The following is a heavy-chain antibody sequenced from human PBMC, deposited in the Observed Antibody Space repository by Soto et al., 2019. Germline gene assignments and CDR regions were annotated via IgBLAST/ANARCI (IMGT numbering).Heavy chain of an antibody. CDR3: ARHQGYCSGGSCYHRFREYFQH. CDR1: GGSISSSSYY. CDR2: IYYSGST. D-gene: IGHD2-15*01. J-gene: IGHJ1*01. V-gene: IGHV4-39*01. Sequence: PSETLSLTCTVSGGSISSSSYYWGWIRQPPGKGLEWIGSIYYSGSTYYNPSLKSRVTISVDTSKNQFSLKLSSVTAADTAVYYCARHQGYCSGGSCYHRFREYFQHWGQGTLVTVSS.